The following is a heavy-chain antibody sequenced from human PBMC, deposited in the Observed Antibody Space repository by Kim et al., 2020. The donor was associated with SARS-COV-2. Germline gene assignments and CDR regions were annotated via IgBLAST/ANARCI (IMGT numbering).Heavy chain of an antibody. D-gene: IGHD1-1*01. CDR3: AKEGVATTGSAFDI. CDR1: GFTVSSYS. CDR2: ISYDGGDK. V-gene: IGHV3-30*04. J-gene: IGHJ3*02. Sequence: GGSLRLSCAASGFTVSSYSMHWVRQAPGKGLEWVAFISYDGGDKYYADAVKGRFTISRDTSENTLYLQMNSLRAEDTAVYYCAKEGVATTGSAFDIWGQGTMVTVSS.